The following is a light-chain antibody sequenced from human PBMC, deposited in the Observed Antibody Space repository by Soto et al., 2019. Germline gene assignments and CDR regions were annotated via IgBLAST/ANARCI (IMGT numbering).Light chain of an antibody. J-gene: IGKJ2*01. Sequence: DIQMTQSPSSVSASVGDRVTITCRASQGISSWLAWYQQKPGKAPKLLIYATSSLQSRVPSRFSGRGSGTDFAPSISRLKPEDCATYYCQQANSFPYTFGQGTKLEIK. V-gene: IGKV1-12*01. CDR1: QGISSW. CDR2: ATS. CDR3: QQANSFPYT.